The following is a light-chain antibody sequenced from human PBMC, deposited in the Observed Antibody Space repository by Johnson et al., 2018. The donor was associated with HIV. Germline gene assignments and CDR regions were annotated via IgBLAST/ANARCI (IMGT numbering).Light chain of an antibody. CDR1: SSNIGNNY. V-gene: IGLV1-51*02. CDR2: DNN. Sequence: QSVLTQPPSVSAAPGQKVTISCYGSSSNIGNNYVSWYQQLPGTAPKLLIYDNNKRPSGIPDRFSGSKSGTSATLGITGLQTGDEADYYCGTWDSSLSAHYVFGTGTKVNVL. CDR3: GTWDSSLSAHYV. J-gene: IGLJ1*01.